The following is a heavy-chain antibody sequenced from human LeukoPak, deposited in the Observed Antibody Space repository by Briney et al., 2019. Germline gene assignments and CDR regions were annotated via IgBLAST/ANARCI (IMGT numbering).Heavy chain of an antibody. CDR3: AILSMTMFFQH. CDR2: INPISGGT. J-gene: IGHJ1*01. Sequence: ASVKVSCKASGYTFTGYYMHWVRQAPGQGLEWVGWINPISGGTNYTQKFQGRVTMTRDTSISTASMELSRLTSDDTAVYYCAILSMTMFFQHWGQGTLVTVSS. D-gene: IGHD3-10*02. V-gene: IGHV1-2*02. CDR1: GYTFTGYY.